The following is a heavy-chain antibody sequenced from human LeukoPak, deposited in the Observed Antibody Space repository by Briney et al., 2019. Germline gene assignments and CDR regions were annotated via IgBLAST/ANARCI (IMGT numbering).Heavy chain of an antibody. V-gene: IGHV3-30-3*01. CDR2: ISYDGSNK. J-gene: IGHJ4*02. CDR1: GFTFSSYA. D-gene: IGHD4-17*01. Sequence: GGSLRLSCAASGFTFSSYAMHWVRQAPGKGLEWVAVISYDGSNKYYADSVKGRFTISRDNSKNTLYLQMNSLRAEDTAVYYCASAPERGDYYFDYWGQGTLVTVSS. CDR3: ASAPERGDYYFDY.